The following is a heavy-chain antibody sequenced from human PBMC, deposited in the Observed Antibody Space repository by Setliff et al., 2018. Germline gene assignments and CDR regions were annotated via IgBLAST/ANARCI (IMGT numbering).Heavy chain of an antibody. Sequence: ASETLSLTCTVSGGSIGPHYWSWIRQAPGKGLEWIGHIFYSDTAKYNPSLESRAAISVDSSKNQFSLKLGSVTAADTAVYYCARDRSTVIRGVTSFFYYYMDVWGGGTTVTVSS. CDR2: IFYSDTA. D-gene: IGHD3-10*01. CDR3: ARDRSTVIRGVTSFFYYYMDV. V-gene: IGHV4-59*11. CDR1: GGSIGPHY. J-gene: IGHJ6*03.